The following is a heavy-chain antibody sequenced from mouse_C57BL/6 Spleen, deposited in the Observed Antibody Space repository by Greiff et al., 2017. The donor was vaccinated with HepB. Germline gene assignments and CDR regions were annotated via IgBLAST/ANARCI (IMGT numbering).Heavy chain of an antibody. CDR1: GYTFTSYW. CDR2: IDPSDSET. V-gene: IGHV1-52*01. Sequence: QVQLQQPGAELVRPGSSVKLSCKASGYTFTSYWMHWVKQRPIQGLEWIGNIDPSDSETHYNQKFKDKATLTVDKSSSTAYMQLSSLTSEDSAVYYCARPYYDYGAWFAYWGQGTLVTVSA. CDR3: ARPYYDYGAWFAY. J-gene: IGHJ3*01. D-gene: IGHD2-4*01.